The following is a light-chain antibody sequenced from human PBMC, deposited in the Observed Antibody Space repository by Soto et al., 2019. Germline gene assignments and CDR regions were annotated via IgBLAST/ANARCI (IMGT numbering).Light chain of an antibody. Sequence: QSALTHPASVSGSPGQSITISCTGTSSDVGANTYVSWYLQRPGEVTRLMVYDVYYRPSGVSNRFSGSKSGNTASLTISGLQAEDEGDYYCSSYTSSHIFVFGSGTKVTVL. CDR2: DVY. J-gene: IGLJ1*01. CDR1: SSDVGANTY. V-gene: IGLV2-14*03. CDR3: SSYTSSHIFV.